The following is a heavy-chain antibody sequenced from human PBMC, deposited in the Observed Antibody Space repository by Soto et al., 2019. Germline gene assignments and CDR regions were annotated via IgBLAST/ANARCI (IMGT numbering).Heavy chain of an antibody. CDR2: ISYDGSNK. D-gene: IGHD3-22*01. Sequence: PGGSLRLSCAASGFTFSNYGMHWVRQAPGKGLEWVAVISYDGSNKYYADSVKGRFTISRDNSKNTLYLQMNSLRAEDTAVYYCAKEYYYDSSGYSRRPRGMDVWGQGTTVTVSS. CDR3: AKEYYYDSSGYSRRPRGMDV. V-gene: IGHV3-30*18. CDR1: GFTFSNYG. J-gene: IGHJ6*02.